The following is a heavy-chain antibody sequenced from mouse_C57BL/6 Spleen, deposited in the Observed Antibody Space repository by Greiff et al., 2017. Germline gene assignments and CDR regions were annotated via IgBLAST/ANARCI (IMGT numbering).Heavy chain of an antibody. D-gene: IGHD2-3*01. V-gene: IGHV3-6*01. J-gene: IGHJ2*01. Sequence: DVQLQESGPGLVKPSQSLSLTCSVTGYSITSGYYWNWIRQFPGNKLEWMGYISYDGSNNYNPSLKNRISITRDTSKNQFFLKLNSVTTEDTATYYCARVIDDYLDYWGQGTTLTVSS. CDR2: ISYDGSN. CDR1: GYSITSGYY. CDR3: ARVIDDYLDY.